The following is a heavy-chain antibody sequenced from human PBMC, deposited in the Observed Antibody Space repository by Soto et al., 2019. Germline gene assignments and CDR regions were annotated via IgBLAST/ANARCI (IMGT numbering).Heavy chain of an antibody. CDR2: INTDGSDT. D-gene: IGHD2-8*02. Sequence: EVQLVESGGGLVQPGGSLRLSCEASGFTFSVYWMHWVRQPPGKGLGWVSRINTDGSDTRYADSVKGRFTISRDNAENNLNLQINSLRADDTAVDYGASSWCSNSGNCIDIWGQGRLVTVSS. J-gene: IGHJ3*02. CDR1: GFTFSVYW. CDR3: ASSWCSNSGNCIDI. V-gene: IGHV3-74*01.